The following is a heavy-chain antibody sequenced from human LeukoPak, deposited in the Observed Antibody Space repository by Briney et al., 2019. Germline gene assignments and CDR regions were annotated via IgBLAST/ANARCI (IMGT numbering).Heavy chain of an antibody. CDR1: GFTFSSYS. CDR2: ISSSSSYI. J-gene: IGHJ4*02. V-gene: IGHV3-21*01. CDR3: ARDRRGYSYGFGY. D-gene: IGHD5-18*01. Sequence: GGSLRLSCAASGFTFSSYSMNWVRQAPGKGLEWVSSISSSSSYIYYADSVKGRFTISRDNAKNSPYLQMNSLRAEDTAVYYCARDRRGYSYGFGYWGQGTLVTVSS.